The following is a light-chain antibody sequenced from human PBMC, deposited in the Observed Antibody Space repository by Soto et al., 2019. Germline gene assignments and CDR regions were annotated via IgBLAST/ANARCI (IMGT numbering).Light chain of an antibody. V-gene: IGKV4-1*01. CDR3: QQYYSAPPS. CDR1: QSVLYSSNNKNY. J-gene: IGKJ4*01. Sequence: DIVMTQSPDSLAVSLGESATINCKSSQSVLYSSNNKNYLAWYQQKPGQPPKLLIYWASTRESGVPDRFSGSGSGTDFTLTISSLQAEDVAVYSCQQYYSAPPSFGGGTRVEIK. CDR2: WAS.